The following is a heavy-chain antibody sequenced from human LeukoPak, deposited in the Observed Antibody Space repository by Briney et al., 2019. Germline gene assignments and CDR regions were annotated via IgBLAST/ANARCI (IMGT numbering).Heavy chain of an antibody. D-gene: IGHD3-22*01. CDR1: GVSTTGYF. J-gene: IGHJ3*02. Sequence: PSETLSLTCTVSGVSTTGYFWTWIRQPPGKGLEWIGYVYYSGRTSYNPSLKSRVTISVDTSKNQFSLKLSSVTAADTAVYHCARHMTVTYDAFDIWGQGTMVTVSS. CDR3: ARHMTVTYDAFDI. CDR2: VYYSGRT. V-gene: IGHV4-59*08.